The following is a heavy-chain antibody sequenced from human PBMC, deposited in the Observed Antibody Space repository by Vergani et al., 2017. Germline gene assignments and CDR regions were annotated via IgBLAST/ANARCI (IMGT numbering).Heavy chain of an antibody. J-gene: IGHJ4*02. CDR3: AKQYFVSGNYLFDY. D-gene: IGHD3-10*01. CDR1: GFTFSNSA. CDR2: ISGSGGST. V-gene: IGHV3-23*01. Sequence: EVHLLESGGGQVEAGGSLRLSCVASGFTFSNSAMSWVRQTSGKGLEWVSAISGSGGSTYYADSVKGRFTISRDNSKNMLFLQMNNLRTEDTAIYYCAKQYFVSGNYLFDYWGQGTLVTVSS.